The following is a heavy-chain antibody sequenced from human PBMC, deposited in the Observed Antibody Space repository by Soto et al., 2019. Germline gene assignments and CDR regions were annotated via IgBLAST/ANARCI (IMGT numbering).Heavy chain of an antibody. D-gene: IGHD2-2*01. J-gene: IGHJ5*02. CDR1: GGSISSGGYY. CDR2: IYYSGTT. CDR3: ARCSLVVVPAPGFDP. Sequence: QVQLQESGPGLVKPSETLSLTCTVSGGSISSGGYYWSWIRQHPGKGLEWIGYIYYSGTTYYNPSLKSRVTISVDTSKNQFSLKLSSVSAADTDLYYCARCSLVVVPAPGFDPWGRGTLVTVSS. V-gene: IGHV4-31*03.